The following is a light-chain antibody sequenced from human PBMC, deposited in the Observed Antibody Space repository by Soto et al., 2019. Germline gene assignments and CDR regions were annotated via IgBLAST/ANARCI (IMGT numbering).Light chain of an antibody. J-gene: IGKJ1*01. CDR1: QSVSSN. Sequence: EIVMTQSPATLSVSPGERATLSCRASQSVSSNLAWYQQKPGQAPRLLIYGASTRATGIPARFSGSGSGTDFTLTISSPQSEDFSVYYCQQYYDWQPRFGQGTKVDIK. CDR3: QQYYDWQPR. V-gene: IGKV3-15*01. CDR2: GAS.